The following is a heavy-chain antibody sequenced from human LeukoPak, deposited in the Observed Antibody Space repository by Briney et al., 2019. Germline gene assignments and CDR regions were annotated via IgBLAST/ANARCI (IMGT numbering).Heavy chain of an antibody. J-gene: IGHJ4*02. CDR2: ISGSGGST. Sequence: GGSLRLSCAASGFTFSSYAMSWVRQAPGKGLEWVSAISGSGGSTYYADSVKGRFTISRDNSKNTLYLQMNSLRAEDTAVYYCAKEVRGYCSSTSCYRGPFDYWAREPWSPSPQ. V-gene: IGHV3-23*01. D-gene: IGHD2-2*02. CDR1: GFTFSSYA. CDR3: AKEVRGYCSSTSCYRGPFDY.